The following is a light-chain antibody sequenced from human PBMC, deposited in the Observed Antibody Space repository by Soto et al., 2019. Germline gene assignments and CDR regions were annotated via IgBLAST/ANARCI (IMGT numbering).Light chain of an antibody. V-gene: IGKV1-5*03. CDR2: MAS. CDR1: QSIESW. CDR3: QQYSVYPWT. Sequence: DIQMTQSPDSLSASVGDRVTITCRASQSIESWLAWLQQRPGKAPKLLIYMASNLESGVPSRFSGSRSGTEFTLTISSLQPNDFATYYCQQYSVYPWTFGQGTKVEIK. J-gene: IGKJ1*01.